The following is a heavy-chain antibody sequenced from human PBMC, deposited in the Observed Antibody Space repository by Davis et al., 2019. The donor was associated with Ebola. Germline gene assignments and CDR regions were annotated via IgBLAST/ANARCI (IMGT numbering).Heavy chain of an antibody. CDR2: ISAIGGDT. D-gene: IGHD4-11*01. Sequence: GESLKISCAASGFTFSSYAMSWVRQAPGKGLEWVSRISAIGGDTYYADSVKGRFTISRDNSKNTLYLQMNSLRAEDTAVYYCARKSYSNLGYYYYGMDVWGQGTTVTVSS. V-gene: IGHV3-23*01. J-gene: IGHJ6*02. CDR3: ARKSYSNLGYYYYGMDV. CDR1: GFTFSSYA.